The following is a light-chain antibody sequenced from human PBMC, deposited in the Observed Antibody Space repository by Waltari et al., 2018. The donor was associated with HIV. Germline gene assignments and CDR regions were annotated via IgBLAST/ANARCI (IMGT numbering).Light chain of an antibody. CDR3: KSSTTRSTPCV. V-gene: IGLV2-14*01. Sequence: QSDLPHPPSVSESPGPSITIPCPGTDTDIAAHNSVACYQQHPGKPPKLIIYNVTNRPSGVSDRFSGSKSGNTASLTISGLQAEDEADYYCKSSTTRSTPCVFGSGTKVTVL. CDR1: DTDIAAHNS. J-gene: IGLJ1*01. CDR2: NVT.